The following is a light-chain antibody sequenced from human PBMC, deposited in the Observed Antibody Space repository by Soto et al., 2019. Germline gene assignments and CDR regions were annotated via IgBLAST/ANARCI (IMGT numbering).Light chain of an antibody. CDR1: QTVSRN. V-gene: IGKV3-15*01. CDR2: DIS. CDR3: QQYKNWPS. Sequence: ELVMTQSLATLSVSPRERATLYCRASQTVSRNLAWYQQRPGQAPRLLIYDISNRATGVPARFSGSGSETEFTLTIRSLQSEDFAVYFCQQYKNWPSFGQGTRLEIK. J-gene: IGKJ5*01.